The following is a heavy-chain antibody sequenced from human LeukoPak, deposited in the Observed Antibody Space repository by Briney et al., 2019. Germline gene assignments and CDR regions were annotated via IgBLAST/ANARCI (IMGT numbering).Heavy chain of an antibody. CDR3: AKGRYSSGWYGDY. CDR2: ISGSGGST. V-gene: IGHV3-23*01. Sequence: GGSLRLSCAASGFTFSSYAMSWVRQAPGKGLEWVSAISGSGGSTYYADSVKGRFTTSRDNSKNTLYLQMNSLRAEDTAVYYCAKGRYSSGWYGDYWGQGTLVTVPS. J-gene: IGHJ4*02. D-gene: IGHD6-19*01. CDR1: GFTFSSYA.